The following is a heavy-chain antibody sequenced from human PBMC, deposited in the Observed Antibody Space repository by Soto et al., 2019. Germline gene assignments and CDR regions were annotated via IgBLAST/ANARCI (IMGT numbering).Heavy chain of an antibody. CDR1: EFTFSNYA. CDR2: ISADGAGT. Sequence: EVQLLESGGGLVQPGGSLRLSCTASEFTFSNYAMSWVRQAPWKGLEWVSGISADGAGTYYAASVKGRFTISRNNSNNTLDVQMDRLRAEDTAVYYCAKCVVLLTTSGGWCNWFDPWGQGALVTVSS. J-gene: IGHJ5*02. D-gene: IGHD2-21*02. V-gene: IGHV3-23*01. CDR3: AKCVVLLTTSGGWCNWFDP.